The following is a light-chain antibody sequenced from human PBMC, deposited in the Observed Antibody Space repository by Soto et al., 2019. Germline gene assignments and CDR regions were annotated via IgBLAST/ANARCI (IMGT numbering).Light chain of an antibody. V-gene: IGKV1-9*01. CDR3: QQVNDYPLT. CDR2: AAS. J-gene: IGKJ4*01. Sequence: DIQLTQSPSFLSASVGDRVTITCRANQGIRSYLAWYQQKPGKAPKLLISAASSLQSGVPSRFSGSGSGTEFTLTISCLQPEDFATYYCQQVNDYPLTFGGGTKVEIK. CDR1: QGIRSY.